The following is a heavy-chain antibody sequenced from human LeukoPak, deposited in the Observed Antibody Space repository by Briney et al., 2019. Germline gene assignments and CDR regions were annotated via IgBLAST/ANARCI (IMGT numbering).Heavy chain of an antibody. CDR2: ISYDGSNK. CDR3: ASTDLVEMATISQFDY. J-gene: IGHJ4*02. Sequence: PGGSLRLSCAASGFTFSSYGMHWVRQAPGKGLEWVAVISYDGSNKYYADSVKGRFTISRDNSKNTLYLQMNSLRAEDTAVYYCASTDLVEMATISQFDYWGQGTLVTVSS. CDR1: GFTFSSYG. V-gene: IGHV3-30*03. D-gene: IGHD5-24*01.